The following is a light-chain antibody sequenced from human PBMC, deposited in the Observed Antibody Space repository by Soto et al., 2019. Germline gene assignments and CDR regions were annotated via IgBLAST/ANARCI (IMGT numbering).Light chain of an antibody. V-gene: IGKV3-20*01. CDR1: QSVSSSY. CDR3: QEYGISLWT. CDR2: GAS. Sequence: EIVLTQSPGTLSLSPGERATLSCRASQSVSSSYLAWYLQKPGHAPRLLIYGASSRGIGIPDRFSGSGAGMDFTLTISRLEPVVFAVYCWQEYGISLWTFGQGTNLEIK. J-gene: IGKJ1*01.